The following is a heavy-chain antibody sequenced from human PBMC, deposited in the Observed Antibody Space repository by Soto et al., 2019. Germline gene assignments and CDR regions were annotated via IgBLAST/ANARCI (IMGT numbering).Heavy chain of an antibody. D-gene: IGHD4-4*01. CDR3: GRLDEMATVNDY. J-gene: IGHJ4*02. Sequence: ESLKISCKASGYTFTSYWIGWVRQMPGKGLEWMGIIHPGDSDTRYTPSFQGQVTISADKSMSTAYLQWSSLKASDTPMYYCGRLDEMATVNDYWGQGTLVTVSS. CDR1: GYTFTSYW. CDR2: IHPGDSDT. V-gene: IGHV5-51*01.